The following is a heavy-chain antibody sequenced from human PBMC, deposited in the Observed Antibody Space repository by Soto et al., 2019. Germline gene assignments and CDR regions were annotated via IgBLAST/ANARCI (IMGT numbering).Heavy chain of an antibody. CDR2: ISGGGGTT. D-gene: IGHD1-26*01. CDR1: GFTFSTYA. V-gene: IGHV3-23*01. Sequence: GGSLRLSCAASGFTFSTYAMNWARQAPGKGLEWVSAISGGGGTTYSADSVKGRVTISRDNSKNTLYLQMNSLRAEDTAVYYCAKVSLGALTFTDYYYYGLDVWGQGTTVTV. CDR3: AKVSLGALTFTDYYYYGLDV. J-gene: IGHJ6*02.